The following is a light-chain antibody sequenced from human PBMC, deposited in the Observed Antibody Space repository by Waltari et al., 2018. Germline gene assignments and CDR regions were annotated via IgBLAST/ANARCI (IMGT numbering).Light chain of an antibody. V-gene: IGLV2-14*03. CDR3: SSYISSDTLEL. CDR1: SSDVGGYNY. Sequence: HSALTQPASVSGSPGQSITISCTETSSDVGGYNYVSWYQPHPGKAPKLMSFDFSYRPAGISKRFSGSKSGNTASLTISGLQAEDEADYYCSSYISSDTLELFGGGTSLTVL. J-gene: IGLJ2*01. CDR2: DFS.